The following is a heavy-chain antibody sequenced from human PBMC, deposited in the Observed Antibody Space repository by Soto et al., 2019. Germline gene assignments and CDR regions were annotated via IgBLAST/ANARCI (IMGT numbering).Heavy chain of an antibody. D-gene: IGHD3-10*01. CDR3: VRMNAESYSSYYAMDV. V-gene: IGHV2-26*01. J-gene: IGHJ6*02. CDR1: GFSLTTGRMG. CDR2: IFSDAER. Sequence: QVTLRESGPVLVKPTETLTLTCNVSGFSLTTGRMGVSWIRQPPGKALGWLAHIFSDAERSYSRSLQGRLTVSKVGSGSHVVLTMTNMDPVDTGTYFCVRMNAESYSSYYAMDVWGQGTTVTVSS.